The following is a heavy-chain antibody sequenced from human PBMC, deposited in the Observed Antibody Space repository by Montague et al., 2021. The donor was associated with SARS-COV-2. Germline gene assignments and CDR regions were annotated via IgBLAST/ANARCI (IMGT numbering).Heavy chain of an antibody. V-gene: IGHV4-39*07. J-gene: IGHJ4*02. Sequence: SETLSLTCTVTGGPISGSSDYWGWIRQSPGKGLEWTASVDYSGXTXYXXYLKSRLTISVDTSKNQFSLKLNSVTAADTALYYCARREYSYGWGDWGQGTLVTVSS. CDR3: ARREYSYGWGD. CDR1: GGPISGSSDY. D-gene: IGHD5-18*01. CDR2: VDYSGXT.